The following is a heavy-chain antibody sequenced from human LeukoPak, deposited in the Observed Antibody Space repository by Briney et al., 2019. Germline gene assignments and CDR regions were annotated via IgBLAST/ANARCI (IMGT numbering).Heavy chain of an antibody. CDR2: ISGDGGRR. Sequence: GGFLRLSCAASGFMFNNYAMSWVRQAPGKGLEWVSVISGDGGRRHYADSMKGRFTISRDNAKNSLYLQMNSLRAEDTAVYYCAREGGTAMVFDYWGQGTLVTVSS. J-gene: IGHJ4*02. D-gene: IGHD5-18*01. CDR3: AREGGTAMVFDY. CDR1: GFMFNNYA. V-gene: IGHV3-23*01.